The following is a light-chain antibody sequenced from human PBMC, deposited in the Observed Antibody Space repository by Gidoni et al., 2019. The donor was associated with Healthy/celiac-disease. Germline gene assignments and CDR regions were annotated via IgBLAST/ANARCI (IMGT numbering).Light chain of an antibody. CDR2: GAS. CDR3: QQYNNWPPIFT. J-gene: IGKJ3*01. Sequence: EIVMTQSPATLSVSPGERATLSCRASQSVNSNLAWYQQKPGQAPRLLIYGASTRATGIPARFSGSGSGTEFTLTISSLQSEDFAVYYCQQYNNWPPIFTFGPETKVDIK. CDR1: QSVNSN. V-gene: IGKV3-15*01.